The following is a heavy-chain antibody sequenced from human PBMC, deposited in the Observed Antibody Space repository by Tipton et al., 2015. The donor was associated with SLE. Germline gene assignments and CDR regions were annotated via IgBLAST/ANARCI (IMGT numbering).Heavy chain of an antibody. Sequence: TLSLTCTVSGGSISSSSYYWGWIRQPPGKGLEWIGSIYYSGSTYYNPSLKSRVTISVDTSKNQSSLKLSSVTAADTAVYYCASSHSSSRNKADYWGQGTLVTVSS. V-gene: IGHV4-39*07. CDR2: IYYSGST. CDR1: GGSISSSSYY. D-gene: IGHD6-13*01. J-gene: IGHJ4*02. CDR3: ASSHSSSRNKADY.